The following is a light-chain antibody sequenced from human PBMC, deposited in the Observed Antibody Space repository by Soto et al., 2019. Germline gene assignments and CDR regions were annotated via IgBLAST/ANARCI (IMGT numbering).Light chain of an antibody. Sequence: QSVLTQPPSVSGAPGQRVTISCTGSSSNIGAGYPVHWYQQLPGTAPKLLVAGNRPSGVPDRFSVSKSGASASLAITGLQAEDEADYYCSSYTSGHTRVFGTGTKLTVL. CDR1: SSNIGAGYP. V-gene: IGLV1-40*01. CDR3: SSYTSGHTRV. CDR2: G. J-gene: IGLJ1*01.